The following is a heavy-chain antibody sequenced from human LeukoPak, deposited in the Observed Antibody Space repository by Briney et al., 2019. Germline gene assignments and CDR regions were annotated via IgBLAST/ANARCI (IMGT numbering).Heavy chain of an antibody. CDR2: ISTYNGNT. V-gene: IGHV1-18*01. CDR1: GYTFTSYG. Sequence: GASVKVSCKASGYTFTSYGLSWVRQAPGQGLEWMAWISTYNGNTNYAQNLQGRVTMTTDTSTSTAYMELRSLRSDDTAVYYCARGPLKQLVPFYYYYMDVWGKGTTVTVSS. J-gene: IGHJ6*03. D-gene: IGHD6-6*01. CDR3: ARGPLKQLVPFYYYYMDV.